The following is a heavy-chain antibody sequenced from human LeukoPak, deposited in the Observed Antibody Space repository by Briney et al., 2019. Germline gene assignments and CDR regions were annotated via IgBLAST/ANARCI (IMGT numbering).Heavy chain of an antibody. J-gene: IGHJ6*03. CDR1: GFIFSSYS. CDR3: ARDTTVTPRDYYYYYMDV. V-gene: IGHV3-48*01. CDR2: ISSSNSSI. Sequence: PGGSLRLSCAASGFIFSSYSMNWVRQAPGKGLEWVSYISSSNSSIYYADSLEGRFTISRDNAKNSLYLQMNSLRAEDTAVYYCARDTTVTPRDYYYYYMDVWGKGTMVTVSS. D-gene: IGHD4-17*01.